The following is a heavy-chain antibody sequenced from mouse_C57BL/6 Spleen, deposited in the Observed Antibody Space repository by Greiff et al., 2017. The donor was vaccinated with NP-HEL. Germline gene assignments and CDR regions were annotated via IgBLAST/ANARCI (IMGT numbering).Heavy chain of an antibody. V-gene: IGHV1-64*01. D-gene: IGHD1-1*01. CDR2: IHPNSGST. CDR3: ARNSIYYYGSSYDY. Sequence: VQLQQSGAELVKPGASVKLSCKASGYTFTSYWMHWVKQRPGQGLEWIGMIHPNSGSTNYNEKFKSKATLTVDKSSSTAYMQLSSLTSEDSAVYYCARNSIYYYGSSYDYRGQGTTLTVSS. CDR1: GYTFTSYW. J-gene: IGHJ2*01.